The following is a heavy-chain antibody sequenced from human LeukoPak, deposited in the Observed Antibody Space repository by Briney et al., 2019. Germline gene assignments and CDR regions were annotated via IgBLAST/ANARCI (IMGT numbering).Heavy chain of an antibody. D-gene: IGHD3/OR15-3a*01. Sequence: GESLRISCKGSGYSFTSYWISWVRQMPGKGLEWMGRIDPSDSYTNYSPSFQGHVTISADKSISTAYLQWSSLKASDTAMYYCATPYGTGSYYYGMDVWGQGTTVTVSS. CDR3: ATPYGTGSYYYGMDV. CDR1: GYSFTSYW. J-gene: IGHJ6*02. CDR2: IDPSDSYT. V-gene: IGHV5-10-1*01.